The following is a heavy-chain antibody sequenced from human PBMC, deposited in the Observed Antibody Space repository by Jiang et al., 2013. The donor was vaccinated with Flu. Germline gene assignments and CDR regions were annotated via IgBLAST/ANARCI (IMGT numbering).Heavy chain of an antibody. V-gene: IGHV3-23*01. CDR2: ISGYGGGT. D-gene: IGHD2/OR15-2a*01. Sequence: VQLLESGGGLGQPGGSLRLSCAASGFTFSNYALSWVRQAPGKGLEWVSAISGYGGGTFYADSVKGRFTISRDNSKNTLYLQMHSLRAEDTAVYYCAKQNFQLLTTIDYWGQGTLVTVSS. CDR1: GFTFSNYA. J-gene: IGHJ4*02. CDR3: AKQNFQLLTTIDY.